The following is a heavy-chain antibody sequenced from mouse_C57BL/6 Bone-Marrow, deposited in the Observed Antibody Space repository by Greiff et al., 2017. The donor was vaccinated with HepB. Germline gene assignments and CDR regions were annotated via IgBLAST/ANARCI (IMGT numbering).Heavy chain of an antibody. V-gene: IGHV1-64*01. CDR3: ARYQGRNYFDY. CDR1: GYTFTSYW. D-gene: IGHD3-2*02. Sequence: QVQLKQPGAELVKPGASVKLSCKASGYTFTSYWMHWVKQRPGQGLEWIGMIHPNSGSTNYNEKFKSKATLTVDKSSSTAYMQLSSLTSEDSAVYYCARYQGRNYFDYWGQGTTLTVSS. J-gene: IGHJ2*01. CDR2: IHPNSGST.